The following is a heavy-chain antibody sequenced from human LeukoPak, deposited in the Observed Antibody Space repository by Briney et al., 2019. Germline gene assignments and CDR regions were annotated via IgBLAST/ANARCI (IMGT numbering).Heavy chain of an antibody. V-gene: IGHV3-23*01. CDR2: ISGRGGSP. D-gene: IGHD6-19*01. Sequence: GGSPSLSRAVSGFTLTRDATSGVCQAPGRGLEWVSAISGRGGSPYYTRPVQGRFTNSRDNPKNTLYLQMNRLRAEGTAVYYCAKEPVAGTTPPHFDHWGKGTLVTVSS. CDR3: AKEPVAGTTPPHFDH. J-gene: IGHJ4*02. CDR1: GFTLTRDA.